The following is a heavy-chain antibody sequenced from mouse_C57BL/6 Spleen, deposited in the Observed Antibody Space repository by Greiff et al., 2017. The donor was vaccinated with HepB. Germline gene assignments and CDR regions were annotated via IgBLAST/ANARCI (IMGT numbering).Heavy chain of an antibody. J-gene: IGHJ4*01. V-gene: IGHV1-39*01. D-gene: IGHD1-1*01. CDR1: GYSFTDYN. CDR3: ARLTTVVARGYAMDY. Sequence: EVKLMESGPELVKPGASVKISCKASGYSFTDYNMNWVKQSNGKSLEWIGVINPNYGTTSYNQKFKGKATLTVDQSSSTAYMQLNSLTSEDSAVYYCARLTTVVARGYAMDYWGQGTSVTVSS. CDR2: INPNYGTT.